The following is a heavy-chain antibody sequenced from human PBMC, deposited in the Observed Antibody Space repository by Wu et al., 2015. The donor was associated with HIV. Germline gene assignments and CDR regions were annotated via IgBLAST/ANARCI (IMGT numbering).Heavy chain of an antibody. CDR2: INPNNGGT. CDR1: GYTFIDYY. J-gene: IGHJ4*02. D-gene: IGHD1-26*01. Sequence: QVQLVQSGAEVKKPGASVKVSCKASGYTFIDYYMHWVRQAPGQGLEWMGWINPNNGGTNYAQKFQGRVTMTRDTSISTAYMELSRLRSDDTAVYYCARDSVVGATELPLFDYWGQGTLVTVSS. V-gene: IGHV1-2*02. CDR3: ARDSVVGATELPLFDY.